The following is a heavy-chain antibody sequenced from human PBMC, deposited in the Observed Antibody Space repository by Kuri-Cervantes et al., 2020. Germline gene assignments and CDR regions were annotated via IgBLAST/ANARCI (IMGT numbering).Heavy chain of an antibody. J-gene: IGHJ4*02. CDR3: ASLSPNDY. D-gene: IGHD3-16*02. Sequence: LSLTCAASGFTFSSYGMHWVRQAPGKGLEWVAVISYDGSNKYYADSVKGRFTISRDNSKNTLYLQMNSLRAEDTAVYYCASLSPNDYWGQGTLVTVSS. V-gene: IGHV3-30*03. CDR1: GFTFSSYG. CDR2: ISYDGSNK.